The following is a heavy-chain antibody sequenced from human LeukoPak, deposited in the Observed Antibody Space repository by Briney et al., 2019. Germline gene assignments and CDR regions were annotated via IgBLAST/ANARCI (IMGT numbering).Heavy chain of an antibody. D-gene: IGHD2-21*02. J-gene: IGHJ4*02. CDR3: ARDCGSDCYSLDY. CDR2: INPSNGDT. V-gene: IGHV1-2*02. CDR1: GYTFTSYG. Sequence: ASVKVSCKAAGYTFTSYGISWVRQAPGQGLEWMGWINPSNGDTNYAQKFQGRVTMTRDTPISTAYMELSRLRSDDTAVYYCARDCGSDCYSLDYWGQGTLVTVSS.